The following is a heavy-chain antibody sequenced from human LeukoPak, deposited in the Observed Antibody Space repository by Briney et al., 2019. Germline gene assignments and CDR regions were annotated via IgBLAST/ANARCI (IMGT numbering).Heavy chain of an antibody. CDR3: AGSRIMDV. CDR1: GGSISSYY. Sequence: SENLSLTCTVSGGSISSYYWSWIRQPPGKGLEWIGYIYTSGSTNYNPSLKSRVTISVDTSKNQFSLELSSVTAADTAVYYCAGSRIMDVWGKGTTVTVSS. J-gene: IGHJ6*04. CDR2: IYTSGST. D-gene: IGHD2-15*01. V-gene: IGHV4-4*09.